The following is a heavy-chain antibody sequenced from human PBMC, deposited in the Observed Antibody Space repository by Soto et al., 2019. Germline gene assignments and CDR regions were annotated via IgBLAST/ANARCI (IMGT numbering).Heavy chain of an antibody. Sequence: TLSDTCSVSGDTMSRSDYYWSWIRQHPEKGLEWIGNIYFRGNTYYSPSLESRLTISVDTSKNQFSLKLTSVTAADTAVYYCAREGGSYDSGGYLIRGAFDIWGQGTMVT. CDR3: AREGGSYDSGGYLIRGAFDI. J-gene: IGHJ3*02. D-gene: IGHD3-22*01. V-gene: IGHV4-31*03. CDR2: IYFRGNT. CDR1: GDTMSRSDYY.